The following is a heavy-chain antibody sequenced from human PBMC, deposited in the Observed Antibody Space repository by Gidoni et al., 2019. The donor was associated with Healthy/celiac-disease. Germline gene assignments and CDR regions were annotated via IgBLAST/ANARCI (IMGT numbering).Heavy chain of an antibody. Sequence: GPGLVKPSETLSLTCTVSGGSISSSSYYWGWLRQPPGKGLEWIGSIYYSGITYYNPSLKIRVTISVDTSKNQFSLKLSSVTAADTAVYYCARQLYCSGGSCYSGPNWFDPWGQGTLVTVSS. V-gene: IGHV4-39*01. CDR2: IYYSGIT. CDR1: GGSISSSSYY. D-gene: IGHD2-15*01. J-gene: IGHJ5*02. CDR3: ARQLYCSGGSCYSGPNWFDP.